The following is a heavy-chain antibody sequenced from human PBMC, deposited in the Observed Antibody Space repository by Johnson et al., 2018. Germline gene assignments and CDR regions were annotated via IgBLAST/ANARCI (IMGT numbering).Heavy chain of an antibody. CDR3: AAQGGTAMPTDYYYYMDV. V-gene: IGHV3-30*03. CDR1: GFTFSSYA. CDR2: ISYDGSNK. D-gene: IGHD5-18*01. J-gene: IGHJ6*03. Sequence: QVQLVESGGGVVQPGRSLRLSCAASGFTFSSYAMYWVRQAPGKGLEWVVVISYDGSNKYYADSVKGRFTITRDNSKNTLYLQINSLRAEDTAVYYCAAQGGTAMPTDYYYYMDVWGKGTTVTVSS.